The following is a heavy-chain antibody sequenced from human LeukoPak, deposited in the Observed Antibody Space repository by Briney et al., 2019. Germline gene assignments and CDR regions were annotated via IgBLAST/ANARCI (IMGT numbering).Heavy chain of an antibody. V-gene: IGHV1-2*02. CDR1: GYTFTGYY. Sequence: ASVKVSCKASGYTFTGYYMHWVRQAPGQGLEWMGWINPNSGGTNYARKFQGRVTMTRDTSISTAYMELSRLRSDDTAVYYCAREAAAAGENYFDYWGQGTLVTVSS. D-gene: IGHD6-13*01. CDR2: INPNSGGT. CDR3: AREAAAAGENYFDY. J-gene: IGHJ4*02.